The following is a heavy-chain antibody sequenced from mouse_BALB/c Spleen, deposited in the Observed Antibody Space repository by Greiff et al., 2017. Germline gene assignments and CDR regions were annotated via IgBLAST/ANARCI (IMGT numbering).Heavy chain of an antibody. CDR1: GYTFTNYW. D-gene: IGHD2-14*01. J-gene: IGHJ1*01. V-gene: IGHV1-63*02. Sequence: QVQLQQSGAELVRPGTSVKMSCKAAGYTFTNYWIGWVKQRPGHGLEWIGDIYPGGGYTNYNEKFKGKATLTADTSSSTAYMQLSSLTSEDSAIYYCARGAYYRYDDSYWYFDVWGAGTTVTVSS. CDR2: IYPGGGYT. CDR3: ARGAYYRYDDSYWYFDV.